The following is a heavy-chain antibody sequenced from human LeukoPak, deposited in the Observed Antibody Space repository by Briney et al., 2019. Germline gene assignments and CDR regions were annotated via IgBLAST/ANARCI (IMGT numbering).Heavy chain of an antibody. CDR3: ASEAHRGGGFDS. CDR2: IYFTGNT. V-gene: IGHV4-39*01. J-gene: IGHJ4*02. D-gene: IGHD3-16*01. CDR1: GGSISGDTYF. Sequence: PSETLSLTCTVSGGSISGDTYFWGWIRQPPGKGLEWIANIYFTGNTYYNPSLKSRATISVDTSKNQFSLTLSSVTAADTAVYYCASEAHRGGGFDSWGQGTQVTVSS.